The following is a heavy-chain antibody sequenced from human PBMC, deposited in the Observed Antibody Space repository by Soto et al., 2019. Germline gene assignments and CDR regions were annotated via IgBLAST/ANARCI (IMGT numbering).Heavy chain of an antibody. CDR3: ARQAPAGDYFDY. CDR1: GFTFSNAW. J-gene: IGHJ4*02. Sequence: VQLVESGGGLVKPGGSLRLSCAASGFTFSNAWMSWVRQAPGKGLEWVAVISYDGRNKYYADSVKGRFTSSRDNSKNTLYLQMNSLRPEDMAVYYCARQAPAGDYFDYWGQGTLVTVSS. V-gene: IGHV3-30*03. D-gene: IGHD1-26*01. CDR2: ISYDGRNK.